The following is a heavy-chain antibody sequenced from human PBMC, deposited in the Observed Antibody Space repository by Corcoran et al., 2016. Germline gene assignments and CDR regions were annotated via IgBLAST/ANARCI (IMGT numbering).Heavy chain of an antibody. CDR2: IKEDGSDK. J-gene: IGHJ4*02. D-gene: IGHD3-16*01. V-gene: IGHV3-7*03. Sequence: EVQLVQSGGGLVQPGGSLRLSCAASGFTFSNTWMSWVRQAPGKGLEWVANIKEDGSDKNYVDSVKDRFTISRDNAKNSLNLQMNNLRADDTAVYYCAKNGGNLDNWGQGTLVTVSS. CDR1: GFTFSNTW. CDR3: AKNGGNLDN.